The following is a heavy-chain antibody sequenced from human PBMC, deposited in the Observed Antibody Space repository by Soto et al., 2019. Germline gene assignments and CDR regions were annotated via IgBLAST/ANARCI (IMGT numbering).Heavy chain of an antibody. CDR1: GGTFSSYS. Sequence: QVQLVQSGAEVKKPGSSVKVSCEASGGTFSSYSFSWVRQAPGQGLEWMGRVIPILGMANYAQKFQGRVTMTADKSTSTVYMELSSLRPEDTAVYYCARGGAVVVPGAVDRHNWFDPWGQGTLVTVSS. CDR3: ARGGAVVVPGAVDRHNWFDP. D-gene: IGHD2-2*01. CDR2: VIPILGMA. J-gene: IGHJ5*02. V-gene: IGHV1-69*02.